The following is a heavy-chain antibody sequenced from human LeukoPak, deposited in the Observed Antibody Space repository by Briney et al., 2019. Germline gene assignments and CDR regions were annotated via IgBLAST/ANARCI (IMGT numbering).Heavy chain of an antibody. V-gene: IGHV3-23*01. CDR1: GFTFSSYA. CDR2: ISGSGDTT. D-gene: IGHD2-2*01. CDR3: AKGGSSGSYQRSDY. J-gene: IGHJ4*02. Sequence: GGSLRLSCAASGFTFSSYAMSWVRQAPGKGLEWVSTISGSGDTTYYADSVKGRFTISRDDSKNTLYVQMNSLRSEDTALYYCAKGGSSGSYQRSDYWGQGTLVTVSS.